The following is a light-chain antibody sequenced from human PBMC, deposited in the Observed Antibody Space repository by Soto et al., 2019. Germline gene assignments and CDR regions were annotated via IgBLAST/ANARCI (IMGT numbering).Light chain of an antibody. J-gene: IGLJ1*01. CDR2: EVS. CDR1: SSDGGGYNS. V-gene: IGLV2-14*01. CDR3: SSYTSSSTPYV. Sequence: QSALTQPASVSGSPGQSITISCTGTSSDGGGYNSVSWYQQHPGKAPKRMIYEVSNRPSGLSNRFSASKSGNSASLTISGLQAEDEADYYCSSYTSSSTPYVFGTGTKVTVL.